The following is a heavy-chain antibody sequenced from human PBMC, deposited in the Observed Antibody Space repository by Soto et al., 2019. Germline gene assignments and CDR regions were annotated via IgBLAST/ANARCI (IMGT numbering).Heavy chain of an antibody. CDR3: VGESHGSGFDY. V-gene: IGHV5-51*01. J-gene: IGHJ4*02. Sequence: PGGSLKISCKSSGYSFSDYWIGWVRQMPGKGLEWMGIMYPGDSETRYSPSFQGQVIISADKSITTAYLQWTSLKASDTAMYFCVGESHGSGFDYWGQGTLVTVSS. D-gene: IGHD3-16*01. CDR1: GYSFSDYW. CDR2: MYPGDSET.